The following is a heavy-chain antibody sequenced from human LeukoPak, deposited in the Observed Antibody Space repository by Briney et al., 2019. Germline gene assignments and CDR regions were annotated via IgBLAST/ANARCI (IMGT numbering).Heavy chain of an antibody. CDR2: ISGSGGST. J-gene: IGHJ4*02. V-gene: IGHV3-23*01. CDR1: GFTFNNFA. Sequence: GGSLRLSCAASGFTFNNFAMSWVRQAPGKGLEWVSAISGSGGSTYYADSVKGRFTISRDNSKNTLYLQMNSLRAEDTAVYYCAKDPTYYYDSSGYYTPAPFDYWGQGTLVTVSS. CDR3: AKDPTYYYDSSGYYTPAPFDY. D-gene: IGHD3-22*01.